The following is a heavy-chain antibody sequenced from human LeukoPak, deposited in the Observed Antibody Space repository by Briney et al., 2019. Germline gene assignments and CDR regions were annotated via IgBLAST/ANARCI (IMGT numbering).Heavy chain of an antibody. Sequence: PSETLSLTCTVSGGSISSYYWSWIRQPPGKGLEWIGYIYYSGSTNYNPSLKSRVTISVDTSKNQFSLKLSSVTAADTAVYYCARVGYYYDSSGTSWAFDIWGQGTMVTVSS. D-gene: IGHD3-22*01. V-gene: IGHV4-59*08. J-gene: IGHJ3*02. CDR3: ARVGYYYDSSGTSWAFDI. CDR2: IYYSGST. CDR1: GGSISSYY.